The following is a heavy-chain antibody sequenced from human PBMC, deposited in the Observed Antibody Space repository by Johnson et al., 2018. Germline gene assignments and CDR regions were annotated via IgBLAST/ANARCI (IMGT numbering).Heavy chain of an antibody. V-gene: IGHV3-30*03. D-gene: IGHD2-2*01. CDR2: ISYDGNQN. J-gene: IGHJ4*02. CDR3: ARDPTNEQLLSGGTFDY. Sequence: QVQLVQSGGGVVQPGRSLRLSCAASGFTFSDYGMHWVRQAPGRGLAWVAVISYDGNQNDYAESVKGRFTISRDNSRNTLFLQMNRLRSEDTAVYYCARDPTNEQLLSGGTFDYWGQGTLVTVSS. CDR1: GFTFSDYG.